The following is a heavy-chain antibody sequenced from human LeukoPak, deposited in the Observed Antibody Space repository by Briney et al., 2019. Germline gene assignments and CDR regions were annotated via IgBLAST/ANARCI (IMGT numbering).Heavy chain of an antibody. D-gene: IGHD3-3*01. CDR1: GGSIRSAAYY. J-gene: IGHJ6*02. V-gene: IGHV4-31*03. CDR3: ARENFWLPKYYYGMDV. CDR2: IYNSGST. Sequence: SETLSLTCTVAGGSIRSAAYYWSWIRQPPGKGLEWIGYIYNSGSTYYNPSLKSRVTIPVDTSKNQFSLKLSSVTAADTAVYYCARENFWLPKYYYGMDVWGQGTTVTVSS.